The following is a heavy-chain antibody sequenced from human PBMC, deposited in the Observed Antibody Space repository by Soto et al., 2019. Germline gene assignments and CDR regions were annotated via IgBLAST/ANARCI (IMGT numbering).Heavy chain of an antibody. J-gene: IGHJ4*02. D-gene: IGHD2-15*01. CDR3: ARGFCSGGRCYQRYFDY. Sequence: GGSLRLSCAASGFTFSNYAMSWVRQAPGKGLEWVSVISGTGDSTYYADSVKGRFTISRDNSKNTVFLQMNGLRAEDTAVYYCARGFCSGGRCYQRYFDYWGQGALVTVSS. V-gene: IGHV3-23*01. CDR1: GFTFSNYA. CDR2: ISGTGDST.